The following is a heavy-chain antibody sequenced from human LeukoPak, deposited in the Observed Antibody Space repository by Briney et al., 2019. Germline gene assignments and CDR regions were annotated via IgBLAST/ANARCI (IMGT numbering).Heavy chain of an antibody. CDR3: ASLSAAAGTEGLDY. CDR1: GGTFSSYA. Sequence: GASVKVSCKASGGTFSSYAISWVRQAPGQGLEWMGRIIPILGIANYAQKFQGRVTITADKSTSTAYMELSSLRSEDTAVYYCASLSAAAGTEGLDYWDQGTLVTVSS. V-gene: IGHV1-69*04. J-gene: IGHJ4*02. CDR2: IIPILGIA. D-gene: IGHD6-13*01.